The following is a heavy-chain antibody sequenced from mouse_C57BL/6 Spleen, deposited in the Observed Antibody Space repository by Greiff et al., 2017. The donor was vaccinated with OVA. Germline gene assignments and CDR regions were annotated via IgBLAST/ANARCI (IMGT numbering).Heavy chain of an antibody. Sequence: QVQLKESGAELVRPGASVTLSCKASGYTFTDYEMHWVKQTPVHGLEWIGAIDPETGGTAYNQKFKGKAILTADKSSSTAYMELRSLTSEDSAVYYCTRGSSGLYYFDYWGQGTTLTVSS. CDR2: IDPETGGT. J-gene: IGHJ2*01. V-gene: IGHV1-15*01. D-gene: IGHD3-2*02. CDR1: GYTFTDYE. CDR3: TRGSSGLYYFDY.